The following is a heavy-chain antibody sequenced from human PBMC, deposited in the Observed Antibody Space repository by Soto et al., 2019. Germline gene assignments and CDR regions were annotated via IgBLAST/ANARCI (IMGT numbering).Heavy chain of an antibody. Sequence: SVKVSCKASGGTFSSYAISWVRQAPGQGLEWMGGIIPIFGTANYAQKFQGRVTITADESTSTAYMELSSLRSEDTAVYYCASDVTYCSSTSCSYGGWGQGTMVTVSS. CDR3: ASDVTYCSSTSCSYGG. CDR1: GGTFSSYA. CDR2: IIPIFGTA. V-gene: IGHV1-69*13. D-gene: IGHD2-2*01. J-gene: IGHJ3*01.